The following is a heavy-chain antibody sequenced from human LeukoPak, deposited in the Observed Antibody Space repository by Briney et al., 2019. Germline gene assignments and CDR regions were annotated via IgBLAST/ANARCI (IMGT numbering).Heavy chain of an antibody. CDR3: GRTATDAFDI. CDR2: INPDGSST. V-gene: IGHV3-74*01. CDR1: GFTFINYW. J-gene: IGHJ3*02. Sequence: PGGSLRLSCVASGFTFINYWMHWVRPDPGKGLVWVSHINPDGSSTSYADSVKGRFTTSRDNAKNTLYLQMNSMRAEDTAVYYCGRTATDAFDIWGQGTMVSVSS. D-gene: IGHD2-21*02.